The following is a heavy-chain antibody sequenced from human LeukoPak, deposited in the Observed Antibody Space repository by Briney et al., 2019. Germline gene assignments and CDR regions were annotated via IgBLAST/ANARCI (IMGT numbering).Heavy chain of an antibody. CDR1: GYTFTSYG. Sequence: ASVKVSCKASGYTFTSYGISWVRQAPGQGLEWMGWISAYNGNTNYAQKLQGGVTMTTDTSTSTAYMELRSLGSDDTAVYYCARRQRVPAATNYYYYMDVWGKGTTVTVSS. D-gene: IGHD2-2*01. CDR2: ISAYNGNT. CDR3: ARRQRVPAATNYYYYMDV. V-gene: IGHV1-18*01. J-gene: IGHJ6*03.